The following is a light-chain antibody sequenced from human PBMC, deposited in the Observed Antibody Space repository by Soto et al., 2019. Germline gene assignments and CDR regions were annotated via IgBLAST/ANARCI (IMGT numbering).Light chain of an antibody. Sequence: EIVLTQSPATLSLSPGERATLSCRASQYISRNLAWYQQKAGQAPRLLIYGASTRATGIPARFSGSGSGTDFTLTISSLEPEDFAVYYCQQRSNWPITFGQGTRLEIK. CDR3: QQRSNWPIT. V-gene: IGKV3-11*01. CDR2: GAS. CDR1: QYISRN. J-gene: IGKJ5*01.